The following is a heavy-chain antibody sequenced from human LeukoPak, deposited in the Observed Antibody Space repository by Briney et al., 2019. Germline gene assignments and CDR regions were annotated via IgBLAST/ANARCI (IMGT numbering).Heavy chain of an antibody. CDR3: ARDLRGDYEGVGYFDY. V-gene: IGHV3-11*04. J-gene: IGHJ4*02. Sequence: KPGGSLRLSCAASGFTFSDYYMSWIRQAPGKGLEWVSSISSTGNYIYYTESMKGRFTISRDNAKNSLFLQMNSLRAEDTAVYYCARDLRGDYEGVGYFDYWGQGTLVTASS. CDR2: ISSTGNYI. D-gene: IGHD4-17*01. CDR1: GFTFSDYY.